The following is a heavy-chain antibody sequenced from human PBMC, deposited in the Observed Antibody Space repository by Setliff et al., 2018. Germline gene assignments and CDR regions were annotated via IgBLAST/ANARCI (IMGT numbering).Heavy chain of an antibody. D-gene: IGHD2-15*01. Sequence: PSETLSLTCAVSGDSISSGNWWSWVRQPPEKGLEWIGEINHSGNTNYNPSLKSRVTISVDKSTNQFSLKLNSVTAADTAVYYCAKGDGGYPSDSWGQGILVTVSS. CDR1: GDSISSGNW. CDR2: INHSGNT. J-gene: IGHJ4*02. V-gene: IGHV4-4*02. CDR3: AKGDGGYPSDS.